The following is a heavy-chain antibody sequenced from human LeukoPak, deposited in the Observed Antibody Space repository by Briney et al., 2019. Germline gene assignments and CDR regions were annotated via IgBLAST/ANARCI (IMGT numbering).Heavy chain of an antibody. CDR2: IYYSGST. CDR1: GGSISSYY. V-gene: IGHV4-59*08. J-gene: IGHJ4*02. D-gene: IGHD3-3*01. CDR3: ARHRITIFGVVTLYFDY. Sequence: SESLSLTCTVSGGSISSYYWSWIRQPPGKGLEWIGYIYYSGSTNYNPSLKSRVTISVDTSKNQFSLKLSLVTAADTAVYYCARHRITIFGVVTLYFDYWGQGTLVTVSS.